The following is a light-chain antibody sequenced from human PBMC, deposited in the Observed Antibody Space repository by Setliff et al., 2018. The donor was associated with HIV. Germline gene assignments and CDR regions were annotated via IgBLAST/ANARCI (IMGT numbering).Light chain of an antibody. V-gene: IGLV2-23*02. Sequence: QSVLTQPASVSGSPGQSISMSCTGSSSNIGSYNFASWYQQHPDKAPKLIIYDVSKRPSGVSDRFSGSKSGNTASLTISGLQADDEADYYCCSYSGSSTFDVFGGGTKVTVL. CDR3: CSYSGSSTFDV. CDR1: SSNIGSYNF. CDR2: DVS. J-gene: IGLJ1*01.